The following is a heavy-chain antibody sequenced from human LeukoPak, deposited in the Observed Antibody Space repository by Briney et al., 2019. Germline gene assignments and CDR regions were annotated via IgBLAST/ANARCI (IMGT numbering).Heavy chain of an antibody. D-gene: IGHD3-10*01. CDR1: GGSISSADYY. J-gene: IGHJ5*02. Sequence: SQTLSLTCTVSGGSISSADYYWSWIRQPPGKGLEWIGYIYYTGTTYYNSSLKSRITISVDTSKNQFSLKLSSVTAADTAVYYCARENSGSYSWFDPWGQGTLVTVSS. V-gene: IGHV4-30-4*08. CDR3: ARENSGSYSWFDP. CDR2: IYYTGTT.